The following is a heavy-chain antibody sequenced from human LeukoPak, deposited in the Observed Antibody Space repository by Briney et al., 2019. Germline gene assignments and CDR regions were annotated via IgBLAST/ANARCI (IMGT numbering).Heavy chain of an antibody. J-gene: IGHJ4*02. CDR2: ISSSSSNI. Sequence: GGSLRLSCAASGFTFRNYGMNWVRQAPGKGLEWVSYISSSSSNIAYADSVKGRFIISRDNVKNSLYLQINSLRVEDTSVYYCARGGAARPDYWGQGTLVTVSS. V-gene: IGHV3-48*04. CDR3: ARGGAARPDY. CDR1: GFTFRNYG. D-gene: IGHD6-6*01.